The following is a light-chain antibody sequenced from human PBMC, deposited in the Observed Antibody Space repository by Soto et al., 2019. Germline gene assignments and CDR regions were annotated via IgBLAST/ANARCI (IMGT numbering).Light chain of an antibody. CDR2: HAS. CDR1: QSISNY. V-gene: IGKV1-5*01. Sequence: DIPLTQSPSSLSASVGDRVTITCRASQSISNYLNWYQQKPGTAPKLLIYHASTLESGVPSRFSGSGSGTEFTLTISSLQPDDFATYYCQQYNSYSFGQGTKV. CDR3: QQYNSYS. J-gene: IGKJ1*01.